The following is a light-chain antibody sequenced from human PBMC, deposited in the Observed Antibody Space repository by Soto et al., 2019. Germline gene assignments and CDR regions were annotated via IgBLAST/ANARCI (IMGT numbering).Light chain of an antibody. CDR2: YDS. CDR1: NIGSKS. V-gene: IGLV3-21*04. CDR3: QGGDSSSDRPYVV. Sequence: SYELTQPPSVSVAPGKTARITCGGTNIGSKSVHWYQQKPGQAPVLVIYYDSDRPSGIPERFSGSNSGNTATLTISRVEAGDEADYYCQGGDSSSDRPYVVFGGGTQLTVL. J-gene: IGLJ2*01.